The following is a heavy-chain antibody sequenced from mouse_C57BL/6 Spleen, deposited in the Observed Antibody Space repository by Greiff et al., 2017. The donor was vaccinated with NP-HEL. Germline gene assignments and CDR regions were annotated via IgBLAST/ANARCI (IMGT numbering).Heavy chain of an antibody. J-gene: IGHJ1*03. CDR3: ARIYYVSSPSYWYFDV. CDR2: IWWDDDK. Sequence: QVTLKVCGPGILQPSQTLSLTCSFSGFSLSTFGMGVGWLRQPSGKGLEWLAPIWWDDDKYYNPALKSRLTVSKDTSKNQVFLKIANVDTAVTATYYCARIYYVSSPSYWYFDVWGTGTTVTVSS. CDR1: GFSLSTFGMG. D-gene: IGHD1-1*01. V-gene: IGHV8-8*01.